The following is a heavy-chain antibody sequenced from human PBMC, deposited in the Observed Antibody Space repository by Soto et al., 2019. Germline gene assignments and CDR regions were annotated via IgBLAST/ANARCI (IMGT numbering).Heavy chain of an antibody. V-gene: IGHV4-34*01. J-gene: IGHJ3*01. Sequence: QVQLQQWGEGLLKPSETLSLTCAVYGGSFSNYYWSWIRQPPGRGLEGIGEVNHRGDTNYSPSVKSRVTVSVDTSRNQFSLKLSSVTVADTAVYYCARVGSYYDSAVSSGAIDVWGQGTMVSVSS. D-gene: IGHD3-16*01. CDR3: ARVGSYYDSAVSSGAIDV. CDR2: VNHRGDT. CDR1: GGSFSNYY.